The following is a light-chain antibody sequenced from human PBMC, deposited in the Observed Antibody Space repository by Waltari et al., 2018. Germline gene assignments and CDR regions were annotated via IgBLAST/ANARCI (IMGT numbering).Light chain of an antibody. CDR1: TSNIGMHT. V-gene: IGLV1-44*01. CDR3: ASWDDSLNGV. J-gene: IGLJ3*02. Sequence: QSVLTQPPSASGTPGQRVTISCSGRTSNIGMHTVNWYQQLPGTAPKLLTYKNNQRPSRVPDRFSASKSGTSASLAISGLQSEDEADYYCASWDDSLNGVFGGGTKLTVL. CDR2: KNN.